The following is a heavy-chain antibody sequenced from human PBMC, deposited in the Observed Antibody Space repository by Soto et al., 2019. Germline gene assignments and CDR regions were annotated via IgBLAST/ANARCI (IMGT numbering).Heavy chain of an antibody. D-gene: IGHD2-21*02. CDR2: VNPSGGHT. CDR1: GDTFTDYY. J-gene: IGHJ4*02. CDR3: ARGGPVVVVTAALDY. Sequence: QVQLMQSGAEVKKPGASVKVSCKASGDTFTDYYIHWVRQAPGQGLEWMGTVNPSGGHTTYAQHFLGRVAMSRDTATSTPSRELTSLTSDDTAIYYCARGGPVVVVTAALDYWGQGTLVTVSS. V-gene: IGHV1-46*01.